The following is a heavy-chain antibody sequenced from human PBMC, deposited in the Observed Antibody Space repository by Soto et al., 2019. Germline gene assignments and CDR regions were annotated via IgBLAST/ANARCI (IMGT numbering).Heavy chain of an antibody. CDR3: ARGSTTGTTVWFDP. D-gene: IGHD1-1*01. Sequence: PGGSLRLSCAASGFTFSSYWMSWVRQAPGKGLEWVANIKQDGSEKYYVDSVKGRFTISRDNAKNSLYLQMNSLRAEDTAVYYCARGSTTGTTVWFDPWGQGTLVTVS. J-gene: IGHJ5*02. V-gene: IGHV3-7*05. CDR1: GFTFSSYW. CDR2: IKQDGSEK.